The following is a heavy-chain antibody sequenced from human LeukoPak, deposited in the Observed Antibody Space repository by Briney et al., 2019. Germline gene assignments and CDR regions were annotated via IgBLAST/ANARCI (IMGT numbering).Heavy chain of an antibody. Sequence: GGSLRLSCAASGFTFSSYSMNWVRQAPGKGLEWVSSISSSSSYIYYADSVKGRFTNSRDNAKNSLYLQMNSLRAEDTAVYYCAKEPPVGTAMVTLGDYWGQGTLVTVSS. V-gene: IGHV3-21*04. CDR3: AKEPPVGTAMVTLGDY. CDR1: GFTFSSYS. CDR2: ISSSSSYI. J-gene: IGHJ4*02. D-gene: IGHD5-18*01.